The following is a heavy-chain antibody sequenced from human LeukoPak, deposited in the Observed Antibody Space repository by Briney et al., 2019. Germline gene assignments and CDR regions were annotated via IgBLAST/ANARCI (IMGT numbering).Heavy chain of an antibody. Sequence: GGSLRLSCAASGFILSDYLMSWVRQAPGKGLEWVANIKEDGSEKYYVDSVKGRFTISRDNAKNSLYPQMDSLRAGDTAVFYCARINGSSYFDYWGQGTLVTVSS. V-gene: IGHV3-7*03. CDR1: GFILSDYL. CDR3: ARINGSSYFDY. D-gene: IGHD1-20*01. CDR2: IKEDGSEK. J-gene: IGHJ4*02.